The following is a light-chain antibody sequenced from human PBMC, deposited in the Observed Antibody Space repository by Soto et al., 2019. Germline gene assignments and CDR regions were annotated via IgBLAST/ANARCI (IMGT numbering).Light chain of an antibody. CDR3: SSYTSSSTFYV. CDR1: SSDVGGYNY. CDR2: EVS. J-gene: IGLJ1*01. Sequence: QSALSQPASVSLSPGQSITISCTGTSSDVGGYNYVSWYQQHPGKAPKLMIYEVSNRPSGVSNRFSGSKSGNTASLTISGLQAEDEADYYCSSYTSSSTFYVFGTGTKVTVL. V-gene: IGLV2-14*01.